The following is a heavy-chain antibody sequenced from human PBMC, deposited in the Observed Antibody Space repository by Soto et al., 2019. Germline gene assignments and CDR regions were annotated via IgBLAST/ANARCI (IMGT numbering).Heavy chain of an antibody. CDR2: INAGNGNT. CDR3: ARGHLAVVPVASWFYYMDV. Sequence: QVQLGQSGAEVEKPGASVKVSCKASGYTFTNYAVHWVRQAPGQRLEWMGWINAGNGNTRFSQNLQGRVTITRDTSARTVYMELSSLRSEDTAVYYCARGHLAVVPVASWFYYMDVSGKGTTVTVSS. J-gene: IGHJ6*03. V-gene: IGHV1-3*01. D-gene: IGHD2-2*01. CDR1: GYTFTNYA.